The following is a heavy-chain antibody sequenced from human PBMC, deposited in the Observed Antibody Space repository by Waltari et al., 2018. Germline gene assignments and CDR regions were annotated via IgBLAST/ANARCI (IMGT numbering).Heavy chain of an antibody. V-gene: IGHV3-23*01. J-gene: IGHJ4*02. CDR2: SSGSGGST. Sequence: EVQLLESGGGLVQPGGSLRLSFPASGFTFSSYALTWFRQAPGKGLEWVSASSGSGGSTYYADSVKGRFTIARDNSKNTLYLQMNSLRAEDTAVYYCAKSSAYSSGWGDYWGQGTLVTVSS. CDR3: AKSSAYSSGWGDY. D-gene: IGHD6-19*01. CDR1: GFTFSSYA.